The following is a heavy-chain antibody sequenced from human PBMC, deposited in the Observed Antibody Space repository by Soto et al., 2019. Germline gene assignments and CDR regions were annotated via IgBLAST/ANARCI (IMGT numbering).Heavy chain of an antibody. CDR3: AAYYYDSSGFPVMGY. Sequence: SCASCGFRVSSCAMSCVSQATGKGLEWVSAISGSGGSTYYADSVKGRFTISRDNSKNTLYLQMNSLRAEDTAVYYFAAYYYDSSGFPVMGYWVQGTLVTVSS. D-gene: IGHD3-22*01. CDR2: ISGSGGST. V-gene: IGHV3-23*01. J-gene: IGHJ4*02. CDR1: GFRVSSCA.